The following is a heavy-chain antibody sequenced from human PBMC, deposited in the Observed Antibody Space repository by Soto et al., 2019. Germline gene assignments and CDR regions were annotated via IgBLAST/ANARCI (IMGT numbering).Heavy chain of an antibody. CDR3: ARWLGYGPHFDY. CDR1: GGSISSGDYY. CDR2: IYYSGST. V-gene: IGHV4-30-4*01. Sequence: QVQLQESGPGLVKPSQTLSLTCTVSGGSISSGDYYWSWIRQPPGKGLEWIGYIYYSGSTYYTPSLKSRMTISIDTSNNQFSLKLTSVTAADTAVYYCARWLGYGPHFDYWGQGTLVTVSS. D-gene: IGHD5-12*01. J-gene: IGHJ4*02.